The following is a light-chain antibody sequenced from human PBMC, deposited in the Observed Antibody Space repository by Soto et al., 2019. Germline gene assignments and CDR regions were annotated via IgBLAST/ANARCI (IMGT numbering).Light chain of an antibody. CDR2: GAS. CDR1: QSISSTY. CDR3: QQYGGSLT. J-gene: IGKJ4*01. V-gene: IGKV3-20*01. Sequence: IVLTQSPGTLSLSPWERATLSCRASQSISSTYLAWYQQKRGQAPRLLIYGASSRATGIPDRFSGSGSGTDFTLTISRLEPEDFALYYCQQYGGSLTFGGGTKVDIK.